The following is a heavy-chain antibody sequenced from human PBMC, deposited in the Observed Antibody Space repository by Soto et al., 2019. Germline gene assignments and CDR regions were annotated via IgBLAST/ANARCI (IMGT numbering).Heavy chain of an antibody. Sequence: SETLSLTCAVYGGSFSGYYWSWIRQPPGKGLEWIGEVNHSGSTNYNPSLKSRVTISVDTSKNQFSLKLSSVTAADTAVYYCARRSSSWSPFDYWGQGTLVTVSS. D-gene: IGHD6-13*01. CDR1: GGSFSGYY. J-gene: IGHJ4*02. V-gene: IGHV4-34*01. CDR3: ARRSSSWSPFDY. CDR2: VNHSGST.